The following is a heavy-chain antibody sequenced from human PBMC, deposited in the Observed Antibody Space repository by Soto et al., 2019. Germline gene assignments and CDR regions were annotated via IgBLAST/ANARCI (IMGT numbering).Heavy chain of an antibody. J-gene: IGHJ4*02. CDR3: ARGGIKYDY. Sequence: GGSLRLSCAASGFTFDDYAMHWVRQAPGKGLEWVSGISWNSGSIGYADSVKGRFTISRDNAKNSLYLQMNSLRAEDTAVYYCARGGIKYDYWGQGTLVTVSS. D-gene: IGHD3-16*01. V-gene: IGHV3-9*01. CDR1: GFTFDDYA. CDR2: ISWNSGSI.